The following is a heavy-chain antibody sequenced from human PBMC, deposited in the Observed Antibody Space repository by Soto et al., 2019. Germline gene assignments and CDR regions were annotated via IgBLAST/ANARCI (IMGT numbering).Heavy chain of an antibody. V-gene: IGHV1-18*01. J-gene: IGHJ3*02. Sequence: GASVKVSCKASGYTFTSYGISWVRQAPGQGLEWMGWISAYNGNTNYAQKLQGRVTMTTDTSTSTAYMELRSLRSDDTAVYYCARLGITMIVVVTPVDIWGQGTMVTVSS. CDR2: ISAYNGNT. CDR1: GYTFTSYG. D-gene: IGHD3-22*01. CDR3: ARLGITMIVVVTPVDI.